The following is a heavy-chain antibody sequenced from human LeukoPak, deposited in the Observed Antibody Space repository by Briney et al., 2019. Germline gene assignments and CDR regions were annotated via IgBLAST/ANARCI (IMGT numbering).Heavy chain of an antibody. J-gene: IGHJ5*02. CDR3: ARDMWQQFDWFDP. V-gene: IGHV1-2*02. Sequence: GASVKVSCKASGYTFTAYYMHWVRQAPGQGLEWMGWINPNTGDTNSAERFQGRVTMTRDSSISTAYLELSRLTSDDTAVYCCARDMWQQFDWFDPWGQGTLVTVSS. CDR1: GYTFTAYY. CDR2: INPNTGDT. D-gene: IGHD6-13*01.